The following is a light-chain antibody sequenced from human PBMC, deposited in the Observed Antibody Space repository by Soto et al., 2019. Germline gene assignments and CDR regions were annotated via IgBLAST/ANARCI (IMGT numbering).Light chain of an antibody. CDR1: SSDVGGYNY. J-gene: IGLJ1*01. CDR2: DVS. Sequence: QSALTQPASVSGSPGQSITISCTGTSSDVGGYNYGSWYQQHPGKAPKLMIYDVSNRPSGVSNRFSGSKSGNTASLTISGLQAEDEADYYCSSYTSSSTYNYVFGTGTKLTVL. CDR3: SSYTSSSTYNYV. V-gene: IGLV2-14*01.